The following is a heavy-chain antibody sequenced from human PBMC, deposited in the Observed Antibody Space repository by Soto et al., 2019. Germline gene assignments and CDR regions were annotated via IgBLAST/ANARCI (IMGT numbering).Heavy chain of an antibody. Sequence: SGPTLVNPTETLTLTCTVSGFSLSNARMGVSWIRQPPGKALEWLAHIFSNDEKSYSTSLKSRLTISKDTSKSQVVLTMTNMEPVDTATYYCARVVVPAAYYYYYGMDVWGQGTTVTVSS. CDR1: GFSLSNARMG. CDR3: ARVVVPAAYYYYYGMDV. J-gene: IGHJ6*02. D-gene: IGHD2-2*01. CDR2: IFSNDEK. V-gene: IGHV2-26*01.